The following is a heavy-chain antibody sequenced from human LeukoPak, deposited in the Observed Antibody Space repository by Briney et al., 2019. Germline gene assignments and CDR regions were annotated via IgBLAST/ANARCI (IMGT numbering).Heavy chain of an antibody. J-gene: IGHJ4*01. V-gene: IGHV3-74*01. D-gene: IGHD3-22*01. CDR1: GFTFSSYW. CDR3: ARGPGSSGGAYVGDY. CDR2: IASDGSST. Sequence: GGSLRLSCAASGFTFSSYWMNWVRQAPGKGLVWVSRIASDGSSTTYADSVKGRFSISRDNAKNTLYLQMNSLRVEDTAVYYCARGPGSSGGAYVGDYWGHGTLVTVSS.